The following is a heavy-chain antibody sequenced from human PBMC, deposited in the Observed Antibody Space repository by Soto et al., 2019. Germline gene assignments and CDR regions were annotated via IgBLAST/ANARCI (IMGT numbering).Heavy chain of an antibody. CDR3: AKDVRISWYGDSYDY. D-gene: IGHD6-13*01. Sequence: EVQLLESGGDLVQPGGSLRLSCAASGFTFRIYSMSWVRQAPGKGLEFVSTISCSDINTYYADSVKGRFTISRDISKKTLDQQMNSIRAEDTTVYYCAKDVRISWYGDSYDYWGQGPLVTVSS. CDR1: GFTFRIYS. J-gene: IGHJ4*02. V-gene: IGHV3-23*01. CDR2: ISCSDINT.